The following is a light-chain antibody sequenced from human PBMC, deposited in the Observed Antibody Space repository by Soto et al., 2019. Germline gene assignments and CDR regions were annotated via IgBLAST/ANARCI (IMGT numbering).Light chain of an antibody. V-gene: IGKV3-11*01. J-gene: IGKJ4*01. Sequence: EIVLTQSPATLSLSPGERATLSCRASQSVRGNLAWYQQKPGQAPRPLIYDASFRVTGLPARFSGSGSGTDFTLTISSLEPEDFAVYYCQQRSDWPLTFGGGTKVEIK. CDR1: QSVRGN. CDR2: DAS. CDR3: QQRSDWPLT.